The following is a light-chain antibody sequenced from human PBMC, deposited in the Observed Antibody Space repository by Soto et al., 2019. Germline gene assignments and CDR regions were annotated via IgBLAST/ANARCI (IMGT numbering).Light chain of an antibody. CDR3: SSYTTSSTQV. CDR1: SSDVGYYNY. J-gene: IGLJ3*02. CDR2: EGS. V-gene: IGLV2-14*01. Sequence: QSALTQPASVSGSPGQSITISCTGTSSDVGYYNYVSWYQHHPGKAPKLMIYEGSKRPSGVSNRFSGSKSGNTASLTISGLQAEDEADYYCSSYTTSSTQVFGGGTTLTVL.